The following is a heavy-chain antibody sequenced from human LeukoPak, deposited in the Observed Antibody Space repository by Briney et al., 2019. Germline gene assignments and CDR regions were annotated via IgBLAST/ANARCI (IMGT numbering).Heavy chain of an antibody. D-gene: IGHD3-3*01. CDR2: IIPIFGTA. J-gene: IGHJ6*03. CDR1: GYTFTDYY. V-gene: IGHV1-69*05. Sequence: SVKVSCKASGYTFTDYYMHWVRQAPGQGLEWMGGIIPIFGTANYAQKFQGRVTITTDESTSTAYMELSSLRSEDTAVYYCARGDFWSGYLSYYYYYYMDVWGKGTTVTVSS. CDR3: ARGDFWSGYLSYYYYYYMDV.